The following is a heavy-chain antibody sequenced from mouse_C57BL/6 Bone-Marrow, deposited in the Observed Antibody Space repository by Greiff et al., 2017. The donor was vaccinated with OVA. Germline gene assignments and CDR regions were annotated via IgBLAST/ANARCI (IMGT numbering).Heavy chain of an antibody. CDR1: GYSFTDYN. Sequence: VQPQQSGPELVKPGASVKISCKASGYSFTDYNMNWVKQSNGKSLEWIGVINPNYGTTSYNQKFKGKATLTVDQSSSTAYMQLYSLTSEDSAVYYCARESYYGLYYFDYWGQGTTLTVSS. J-gene: IGHJ2*01. CDR3: ARESYYGLYYFDY. V-gene: IGHV1-39*01. D-gene: IGHD1-1*01. CDR2: INPNYGTT.